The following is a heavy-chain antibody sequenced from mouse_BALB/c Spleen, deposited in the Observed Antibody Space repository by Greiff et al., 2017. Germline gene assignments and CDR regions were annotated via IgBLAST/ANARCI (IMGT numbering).Heavy chain of an antibody. J-gene: IGHJ4*01. CDR2: IRSKSNNYAT. V-gene: IGHV10-1*02. D-gene: IGHD2-4*01. CDR1: GFTFNTYA. CDR3: VRPIYYDYDNAMDY. Sequence: DVMLVESGGGLVQPKGSLKLSCAASGFTFNTYAMNWVRQAPGKGLEWVARIRSKSNNYATYYADSVKDRFTISRDDSQSMLYLQMNNLKTEDTAMYYCVRPIYYDYDNAMDYWGQGTSVTVSS.